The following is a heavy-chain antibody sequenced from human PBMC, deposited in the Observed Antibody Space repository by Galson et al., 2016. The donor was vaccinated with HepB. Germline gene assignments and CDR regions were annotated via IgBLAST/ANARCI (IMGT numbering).Heavy chain of an antibody. J-gene: IGHJ4*02. Sequence: AISGDSVSSNSAAWHWIRQSPSRGLEWLGRTYYRSQWYNEYAVSVKSRLSFSADTSKNQFSLHLRSVTPGDTAVYYCAGDGRYRGHWWAYFDFWGQGTPVTVSS. V-gene: IGHV6-1*01. CDR3: AGDGRYRGHWWAYFDF. CDR2: TYYRSQWYN. D-gene: IGHD1-26*01. CDR1: GDSVSSNSAA.